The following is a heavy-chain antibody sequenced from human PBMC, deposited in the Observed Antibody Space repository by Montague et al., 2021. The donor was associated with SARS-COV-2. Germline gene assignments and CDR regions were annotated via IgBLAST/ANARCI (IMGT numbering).Heavy chain of an antibody. CDR3: ARHRIVPGGFDY. Sequence: SLRLSCAASGFTFSDYWMHWVRQAPGMGLMWLSNINGDGSFTRYADSVKGRFTISRDIPKNTLYLQMNSLTAEDTAVYYCARHRIVPGGFDYWGQGTLVTVSS. CDR1: GFTFSDYW. D-gene: IGHD2-2*01. CDR2: INGDGSFT. V-gene: IGHV3-74*01. J-gene: IGHJ4*02.